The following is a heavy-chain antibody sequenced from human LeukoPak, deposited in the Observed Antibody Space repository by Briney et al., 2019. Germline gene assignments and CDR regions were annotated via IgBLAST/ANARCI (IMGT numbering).Heavy chain of an antibody. CDR3: ARQIGVSIDY. V-gene: IGHV3-30*02. J-gene: IGHJ4*02. Sequence: PGGSLRLSCAASXFTFGSFDMHWVRQAPGKGLEWVTFIRFDGSNKYYADSVKGRFTISRDNSKNTLYLQMSSLRPEDTAVYYCARQIGVSIDYWGQGTLVTVSS. D-gene: IGHD5/OR15-5a*01. CDR2: IRFDGSNK. CDR1: XFTFGSFD.